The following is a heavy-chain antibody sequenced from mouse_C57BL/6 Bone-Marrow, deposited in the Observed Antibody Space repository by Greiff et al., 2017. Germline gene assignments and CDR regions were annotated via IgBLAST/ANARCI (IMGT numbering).Heavy chain of an antibody. Sequence: EVKLQESGPGLVKPSQSLSLTCSVTGYSITSGYYWNWIRQFPGNKLEWMGCISYDGSNNYNPSLKNRISITRDPSKNQFFLKLNSVTTEDTATYYCARAAYYSNRPWGQGTTLTVSS. CDR3: ARAAYYSNRP. V-gene: IGHV3-6*01. CDR2: ISYDGSN. J-gene: IGHJ2*01. CDR1: GYSITSGYY. D-gene: IGHD2-5*01.